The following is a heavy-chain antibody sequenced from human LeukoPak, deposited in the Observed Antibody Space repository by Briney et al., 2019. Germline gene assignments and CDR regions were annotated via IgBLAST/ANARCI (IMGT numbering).Heavy chain of an antibody. CDR3: ARAETPPNSYGYLDY. CDR1: GGSISSDDYY. V-gene: IGHV4-31*03. J-gene: IGHJ4*02. D-gene: IGHD5-18*01. CDR2: IYYSGST. Sequence: PSQTLSLTCTVSGGSISSDDYYWSWIRQHPEKGLEWIGYIYYSGSTYYNPSLKSRVTISIDTSKNQFSPKLSSVTAADTAVYYRARAETPPNSYGYLDYWGQGTLVTVFS.